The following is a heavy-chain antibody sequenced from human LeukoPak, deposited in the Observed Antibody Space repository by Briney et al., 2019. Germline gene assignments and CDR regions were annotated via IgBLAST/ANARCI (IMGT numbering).Heavy chain of an antibody. CDR3: AREIWFGEEGWFDP. CDR2: IKQDGSEK. J-gene: IGHJ5*02. V-gene: IGHV3-7*01. D-gene: IGHD3-10*01. CDR1: GFTFSSYW. Sequence: GGSLRLSCAASGFTFSSYWMSWVRQAPGKGLEWVANIKQDGSEKYYVDSVKGRFTISRDNAKNSLYLQMNSLRAEDTAVYYCAREIWFGEEGWFDPWGQGTLVTVSS.